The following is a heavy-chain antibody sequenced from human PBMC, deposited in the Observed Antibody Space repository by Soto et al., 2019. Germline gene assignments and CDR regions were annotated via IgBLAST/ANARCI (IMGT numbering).Heavy chain of an antibody. CDR3: ARGYGSFAY. CDR2: IYYTGST. D-gene: IGHD3-10*01. Sequence: SETLSLTCTVSDGSFTTSSSYWTWVRHLPGKGLEWLGYIYYTGSTNYNPSLKSRVTISVDTSKNQFSLKLSSVTAADTAVYYCARGYGSFAYWGQGTLVTVSS. V-gene: IGHV4-61*01. J-gene: IGHJ4*02. CDR1: DGSFTTSSSY.